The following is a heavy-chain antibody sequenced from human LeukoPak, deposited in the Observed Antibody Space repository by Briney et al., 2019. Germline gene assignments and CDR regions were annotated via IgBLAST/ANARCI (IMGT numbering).Heavy chain of an antibody. CDR3: ARPPGVYDAFDI. CDR2: ISYDGSNK. V-gene: IGHV3-30*01. D-gene: IGHD6-13*01. J-gene: IGHJ3*02. Sequence: GGSLKLSCAASGFTFSGSAMHWVRQAPGKGLECVAVISYDGSNKYYADSVKGRFTISRDNSKNTLYLQMNSLRAEDTAVYYCARPPGVYDAFDIWGQGTMVTVSS. CDR1: GFTFSGSA.